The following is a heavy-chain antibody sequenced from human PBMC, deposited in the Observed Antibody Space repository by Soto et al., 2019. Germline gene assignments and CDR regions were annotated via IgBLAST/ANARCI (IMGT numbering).Heavy chain of an antibody. CDR3: ARGDDFGGLKHDWFDS. CDR1: ADSISTYY. CDR2: IFSDGST. V-gene: IGHV4-59*01. D-gene: IGHD3-10*01. Sequence: QVQLQESGPGLVWPSETLSLTCSVSADSISTYYWTWIRQPPGKKPEWIGNIFSDGSTKHNPSLRSRATISVDTSKNQFFLSLTSVTPADTAVYFCARGDDFGGLKHDWFDSWGQGTLVTVSS. J-gene: IGHJ5*01.